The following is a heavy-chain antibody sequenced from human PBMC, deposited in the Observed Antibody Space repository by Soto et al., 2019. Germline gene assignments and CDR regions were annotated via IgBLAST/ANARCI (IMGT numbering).Heavy chain of an antibody. CDR1: GFTFSSYW. D-gene: IGHD3-10*01. CDR2: INSDGSST. V-gene: IGHV3-74*01. J-gene: IGHJ6*02. CDR3: AREKLVRGGDPKRRGYYYYGMDV. Sequence: GGSLRLSCAASGFTFSSYWMHWVRQAPGKGLVWVSLINSDGSSTSYADSVKGRFTISRDNAKNTLYLQMNSLRAEDTAVYYCAREKLVRGGDPKRRGYYYYGMDVWGQGTTVTSP.